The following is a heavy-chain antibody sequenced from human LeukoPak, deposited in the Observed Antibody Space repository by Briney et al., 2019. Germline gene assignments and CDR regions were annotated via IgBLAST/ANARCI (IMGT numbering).Heavy chain of an antibody. CDR2: ISGSGGST. CDR1: GFTFSSYS. CDR3: AKGPHFTGDFDY. Sequence: GGSLRLSCAASGFTFSSYSMNWVRQAPGKGLEWVSAISGSGGSTYYADSVKGRFTISRDNSKNTLYLQMNSLRAEDTAVYYCAKGPHFTGDFDYWGQGTLVTVSS. J-gene: IGHJ4*02. V-gene: IGHV3-23*01. D-gene: IGHD2/OR15-2a*01.